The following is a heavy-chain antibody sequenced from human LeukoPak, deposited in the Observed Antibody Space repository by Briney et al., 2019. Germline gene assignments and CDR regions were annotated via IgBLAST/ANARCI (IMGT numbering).Heavy chain of an antibody. CDR2: ISGSGGST. D-gene: IGHD3-9*01. Sequence: GGSLRLSCVASGFTFSSYAMSWVRQAPGKGLEWVSAISGSGGSTYYADSVKGRFTISRDNSKNTLYLQMNSLRAEDTAVYYCAKQVDDYYYYYGMDVWGQGTTVTVSS. CDR3: AKQVDDYYYYYGMDV. CDR1: GFTFSSYA. V-gene: IGHV3-23*01. J-gene: IGHJ6*02.